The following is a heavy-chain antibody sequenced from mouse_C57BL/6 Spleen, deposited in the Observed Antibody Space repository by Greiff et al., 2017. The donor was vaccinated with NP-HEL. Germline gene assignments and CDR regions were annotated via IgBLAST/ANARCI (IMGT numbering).Heavy chain of an antibody. CDR1: GYTFTSYW. CDR3: AREGTTVVADYFDY. V-gene: IGHV1-53*01. D-gene: IGHD1-1*01. J-gene: IGHJ2*01. Sequence: QVQLQQPGTELVKPGASVKLSCKASGYTFTSYWMHWVKQRPGQGLEWIGNINPSNGGTNYNEKFKSKATLTVDKSSSTAYMQLSSLTSEDSAVYYSAREGTTVVADYFDYWGQGTTLTVSS. CDR2: INPSNGGT.